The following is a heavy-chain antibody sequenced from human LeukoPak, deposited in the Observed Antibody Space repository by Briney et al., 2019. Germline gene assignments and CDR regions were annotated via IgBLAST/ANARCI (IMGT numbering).Heavy chain of an antibody. CDR3: ARHFEDSTGYYGAPFDY. CDR1: GGSISSYY. V-gene: IGHV4-59*08. CDR2: IYYSGST. D-gene: IGHD3-22*01. Sequence: SETLSLTCTVSGGSISSYYWSWIRQPPGKGLEWIGYIYYSGSTNYNPSLKSRVTMSVDTSKNQFSLKLSSVTAADTAVYCCARHFEDSTGYYGAPFDYWGQGTLATVSS. J-gene: IGHJ4*02.